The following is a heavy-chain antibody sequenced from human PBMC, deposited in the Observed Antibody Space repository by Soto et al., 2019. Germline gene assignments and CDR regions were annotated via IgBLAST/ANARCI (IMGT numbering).Heavy chain of an antibody. V-gene: IGHV3-7*01. CDR2: IKQDGSEK. Sequence: GGSLRLSCAASGFTFSSYWMSWVRQAPGKGLEWVANIKQDGSEKYYVDSVKGRFTISRDNAKNSLYLQMNSLRAEDTAVYYWAKDTYYFDSSGYYVFDSWGQGTLVTVSS. CDR1: GFTFSSYW. J-gene: IGHJ4*02. D-gene: IGHD3-22*01. CDR3: AKDTYYFDSSGYYVFDS.